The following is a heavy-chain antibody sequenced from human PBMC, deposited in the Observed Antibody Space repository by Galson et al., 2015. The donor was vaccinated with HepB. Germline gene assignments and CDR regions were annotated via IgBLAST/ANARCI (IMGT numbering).Heavy chain of an antibody. V-gene: IGHV1-18*01. J-gene: IGHJ5*02. CDR1: GYRFDNFG. D-gene: IGHD4-17*01. CDR3: ASDYFVTTKNWFDP. CDR2: IGNHKGDT. Sequence: SVKVSCKASGYRFDNFGISWVRQAPRQGFEWMGWIGNHKGDTKYAQKFQGRVTMTTDTSTSTAYMELRNLRYDDTALYYCASDYFVTTKNWFDPWGQGTLVTVSS.